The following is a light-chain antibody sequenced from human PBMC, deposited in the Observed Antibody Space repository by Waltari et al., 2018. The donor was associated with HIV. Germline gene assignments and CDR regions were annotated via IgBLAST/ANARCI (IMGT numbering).Light chain of an antibody. CDR2: EVT. V-gene: IGLV2-8*01. Sequence: QSTLTQPPSPTQSPGQSLTISCTCTISDLGGYNYVYWYQQHPGKAPKLIMTEVTKRPSGVPDRFSGSKSGNTASLTVSGLQADDEALYYCSSFAPTNKFYVLFGGGTTLTVL. CDR1: ISDLGGYNY. CDR3: SSFAPTNKFYVL. J-gene: IGLJ2*01.